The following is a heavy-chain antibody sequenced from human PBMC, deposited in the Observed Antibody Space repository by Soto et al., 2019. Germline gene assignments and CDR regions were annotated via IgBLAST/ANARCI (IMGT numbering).Heavy chain of an antibody. CDR1: GYGFTSYW. Sequence: GESLKISCKGSGYGFTSYWIGWVRQMPGKGLEWMGIIYPGDSDTRYSPSFQGQVTISADKSISTAYLQWSSLKASDTAMYYCARAWGYYDSSGSRLFDYWGQGTLVTVS. D-gene: IGHD3-22*01. V-gene: IGHV5-51*01. CDR2: IYPGDSDT. J-gene: IGHJ4*02. CDR3: ARAWGYYDSSGSRLFDY.